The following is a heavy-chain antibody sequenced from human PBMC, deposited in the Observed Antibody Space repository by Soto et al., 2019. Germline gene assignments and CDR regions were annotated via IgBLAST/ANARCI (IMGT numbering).Heavy chain of an antibody. CDR1: GGTFSSYA. CDR2: IIPIFGTA. J-gene: IGHJ6*02. Sequence: ASVKVSWKASGGTFSSYAISWGRQAPGQGLEWMGGIIPIFGTANYAQKFQGRVTITADESTSTAYMELSSLRSEDTAVYYRARFPPYGDYSLYATHVWGQAPTVTLSS. D-gene: IGHD4-17*01. CDR3: ARFPPYGDYSLYATHV. V-gene: IGHV1-69*13.